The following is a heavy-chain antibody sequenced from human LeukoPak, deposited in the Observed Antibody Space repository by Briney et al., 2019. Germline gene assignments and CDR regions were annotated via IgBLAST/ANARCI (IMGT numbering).Heavy chain of an antibody. V-gene: IGHV4-39*01. J-gene: IGHJ4*02. Sequence: GSLRLSCAASGFSISDHYMDWVRQPPGKGLEWIGSIYYSGSIYYNPSLKSRVTISIDTSKNQFSLKLSSVTAADTAVFYCASYSSSWYRFDYWGQGTLVTVSS. CDR1: GFSISDHY. CDR2: IYYSGSI. D-gene: IGHD6-13*01. CDR3: ASYSSSWYRFDY.